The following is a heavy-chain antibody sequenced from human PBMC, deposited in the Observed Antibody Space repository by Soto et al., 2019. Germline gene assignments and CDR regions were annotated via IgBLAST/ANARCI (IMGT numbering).Heavy chain of an antibody. V-gene: IGHV4-39*01. CDR2: IYYSGIT. J-gene: IGHJ4*02. CDR3: ARHGSN. Sequence: KTSETLSLTCTVSGVSISNSSYYWGWIRRPPGKGPEWIGTIYYSGITYYNPSLKSRVTISVDTSKNQFSLKLTSVTAADTAVYYCARHGSNWGQGTLVTVSS. CDR1: GVSISNSSYY.